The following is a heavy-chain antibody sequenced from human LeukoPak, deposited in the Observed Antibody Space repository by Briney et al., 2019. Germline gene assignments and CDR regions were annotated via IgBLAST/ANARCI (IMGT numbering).Heavy chain of an antibody. CDR1: DGSINGYY. V-gene: IGHV4-59*01. J-gene: IGHJ3*02. Sequence: SETLSLTCTVSDGSINGYYWSWIRQPPGKGLDWIGYMYSGGTTKYSPSLKSRVTISEDTSKNQFSLKLTSVTAADTAVYYCARGWMSSSSLTDAFDIWGQGTMVTVSS. CDR3: ARGWMSSSSLTDAFDI. D-gene: IGHD6-13*01. CDR2: MYSGGTT.